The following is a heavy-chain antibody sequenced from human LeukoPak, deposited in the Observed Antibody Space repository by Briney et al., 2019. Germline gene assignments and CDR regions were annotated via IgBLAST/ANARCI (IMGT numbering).Heavy chain of an antibody. CDR2: ISGNGGIT. V-gene: IGHV3-23*01. CDR3: AKRLGSPDRTQYFDY. J-gene: IGHJ4*02. CDR1: GFTFSSYA. Sequence: GGSLRLSCAASGFTFSSYAMSWVRQAPGKGLEGVSVISGNGGITYYADSVKGRFTISRDNSKKTLYLQMDSLRAEDTAVYYCAKRLGSPDRTQYFDYWGQGTLVTVSS. D-gene: IGHD1-26*01.